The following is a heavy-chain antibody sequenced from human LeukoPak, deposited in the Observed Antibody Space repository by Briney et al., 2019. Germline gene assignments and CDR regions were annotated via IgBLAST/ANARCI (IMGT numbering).Heavy chain of an antibody. V-gene: IGHV3-7*01. CDR2: IKKDGREK. D-gene: IGHD2-15*01. Sequence: PGGSLRLSCAASGFTFGNYWMTWVRQAPGKGLEWVANIKKDGREKHYVDSVKGRFAISRDNARNSLFLQMSGLRAEDTAVYYCVRDVSDENDSVSRMHLDSWGQGTLVSVSS. J-gene: IGHJ4*02. CDR3: VRDVSDENDSVSRMHLDS. CDR1: GFTFGNYW.